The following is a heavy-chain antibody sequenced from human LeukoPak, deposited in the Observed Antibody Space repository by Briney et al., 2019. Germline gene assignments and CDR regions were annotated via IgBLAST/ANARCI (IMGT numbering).Heavy chain of an antibody. CDR2: INPSGGST. J-gene: IGHJ6*02. D-gene: IGHD3-10*01. CDR3: ARDLYYDGSGSPTPYGMDV. CDR1: GYTFTSYY. Sequence: ASVKVSCKASGYTFTSYYMHWVRQAPGQGLEWMGIINPSGGSTSYAQKFQGRVTMTRDTSTSTVYMELSSLRSEDTAVYYCARDLYYDGSGSPTPYGMDVWGQGTTVTVSS. V-gene: IGHV1-46*01.